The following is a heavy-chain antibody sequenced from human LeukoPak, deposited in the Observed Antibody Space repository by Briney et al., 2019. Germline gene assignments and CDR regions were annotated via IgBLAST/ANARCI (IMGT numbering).Heavy chain of an antibody. CDR2: IYYSGST. CDR1: GGSISSSSYY. Sequence: PSETLSLTCTVSGGSISSSSYYWGWIRQSPGKGLEWIGSIYYSGSTYYNPSLKSRVTISVDTSKNQFSLKLSSVTAADTAVYYCARLSPEDYDTLTGSWFDPWGQGTLVTVSS. V-gene: IGHV4-39*01. CDR3: ARLSPEDYDTLTGSWFDP. D-gene: IGHD3-9*01. J-gene: IGHJ5*02.